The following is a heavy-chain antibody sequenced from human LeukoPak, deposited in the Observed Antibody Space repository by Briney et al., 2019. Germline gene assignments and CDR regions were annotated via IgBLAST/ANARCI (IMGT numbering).Heavy chain of an antibody. J-gene: IGHJ5*02. CDR3: AREWYSSGLTQFDP. V-gene: IGHV3-33*01. CDR2: IWYDRSDK. Sequence: PGGSLRLSCAASGFTFSSYGMHWVRQAPGKGLEWVAVIWYDRSDKYYADSVKGRFTISRDNSKNTLYLQMNSLRAEDTAVYYCAREWYSSGLTQFDPWGQGTLVTVSS. D-gene: IGHD6-19*01. CDR1: GFTFSSYG.